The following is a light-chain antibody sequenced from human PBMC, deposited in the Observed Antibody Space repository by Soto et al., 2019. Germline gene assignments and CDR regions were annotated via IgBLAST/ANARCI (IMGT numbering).Light chain of an antibody. J-gene: IGKJ4*01. CDR1: QSITSR. V-gene: IGKV1-5*01. CDR2: DAS. Sequence: DIQMTQSPSTLSASVGDRVTITCRASQSITSRLAWYQQKPGKAPKVLIYDASTLESGVPSRFRGTGSGTDFTLTICSVQPDDFATYYCEQYNAYSSTFGGGTKVEIK. CDR3: EQYNAYSST.